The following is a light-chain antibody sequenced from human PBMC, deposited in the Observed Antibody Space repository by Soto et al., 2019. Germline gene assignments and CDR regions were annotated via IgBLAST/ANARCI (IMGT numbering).Light chain of an antibody. CDR3: QQYGRPPRAT. CDR1: QSVNSRY. CDR2: EAA. V-gene: IGKV3-20*01. Sequence: DTVLTQSPVTLSLSPGERATLSFTAIQSVNSRYIAWYQVKTGQDPRLLMYEAASRANGIPERFSGGGSGTDFTLSISKVEPADFAVNYCQQYGRPPRATFGQGTRLEIK. J-gene: IGKJ5*01.